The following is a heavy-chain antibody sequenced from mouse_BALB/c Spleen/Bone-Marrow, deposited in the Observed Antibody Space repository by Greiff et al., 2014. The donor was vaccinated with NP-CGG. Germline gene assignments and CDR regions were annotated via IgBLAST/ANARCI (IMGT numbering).Heavy chain of an antibody. J-gene: IGHJ1*01. D-gene: IGHD1-1*02. CDR2: IYPGDGNT. V-gene: IGHV1-82*01. CDR1: GYVFSSSW. CDR3: ARRRTFITSVVDYFDV. Sequence: QVQLQQPGPELVKPGASVKISCRASGYVFSSSWMNWVKQRPGRGLEWIGRIYPGDGNTNYNGKFKGKATLTADTSSSTAYMQISSLTSVDSAVYFCARRRTFITSVVDYFDVWGAGTTVTVSS.